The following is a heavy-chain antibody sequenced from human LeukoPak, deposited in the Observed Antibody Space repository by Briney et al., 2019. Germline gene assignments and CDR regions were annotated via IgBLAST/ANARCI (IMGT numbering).Heavy chain of an antibody. CDR3: ASRRNYDFWSGYFGLHDY. J-gene: IGHJ4*02. CDR1: GGSFSGYY. CDR2: TNHSGST. D-gene: IGHD3-3*01. Sequence: SETLSLTCAVYGGSFSGYYWSWIRQPPGKGLEWIGETNHSGSTNYNPSLKSRVTISVDTSKNQFSLKLSSVTAADTAVYCCASRRNYDFWSGYFGLHDYWGQGTLVTVSS. V-gene: IGHV4-34*01.